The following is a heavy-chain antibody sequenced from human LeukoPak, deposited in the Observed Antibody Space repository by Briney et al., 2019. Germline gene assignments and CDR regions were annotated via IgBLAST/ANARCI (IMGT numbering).Heavy chain of an antibody. CDR3: ATSIAARPPMYYFDY. Sequence: ASVKVSCKASGYTFTGYYMHWVRQALGQGLEWMGWINPNSGGTNYAQKFQGRVTMTRDTSISTAYMELSRLRSDDTAVYYCATSIAARPPMYYFDYWGQGTLVTVSS. CDR2: INPNSGGT. D-gene: IGHD6-6*01. V-gene: IGHV1-2*02. CDR1: GYTFTGYY. J-gene: IGHJ4*02.